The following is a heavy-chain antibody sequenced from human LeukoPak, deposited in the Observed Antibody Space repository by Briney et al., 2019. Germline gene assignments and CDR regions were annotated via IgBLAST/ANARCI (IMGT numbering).Heavy chain of an antibody. D-gene: IGHD2-21*02. V-gene: IGHV3-23*01. CDR2: ITGSGGST. CDR3: AKDGNSVAAGDWYYFDY. J-gene: IGHJ4*02. Sequence: GGSLRLSCAASGFTFSDHAMSWVRQAPGKGLEWVSAITGSGGSTDYAGSVKGRFTISRDNSKNTLYLQMHSLRAEDTAVYYCAKDGNSVAAGDWYYFDYWGQGTLVTVSS. CDR1: GFTFSDHA.